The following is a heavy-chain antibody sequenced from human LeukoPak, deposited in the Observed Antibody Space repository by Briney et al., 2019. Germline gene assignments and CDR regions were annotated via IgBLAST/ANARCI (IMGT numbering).Heavy chain of an antibody. CDR1: GYTFTSYA. D-gene: IGHD4-11*01. CDR2: FDPEDGET. J-gene: IGHJ4*02. CDR3: ATADTISYSNYYDY. Sequence: ASVKVSCKASGYTFTSYAMNWVRQAPGKGLEWMGGFDPEDGETIYAQKFQGRVTMTEDTSTDTAYMELSSLRSEDTAVYYCATADTISYSNYYDYWGQGTLVTVSS. V-gene: IGHV1-24*01.